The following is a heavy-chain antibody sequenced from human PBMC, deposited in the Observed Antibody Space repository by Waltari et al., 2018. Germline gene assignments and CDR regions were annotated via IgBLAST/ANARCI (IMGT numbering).Heavy chain of an antibody. J-gene: IGHJ4*02. Sequence: EAQLVESGGGPVQPGGSLRLSGVVPGFTFSGFWMHWVRQVPGKGLVWVSRINGDGSRTSYADSAKGRFTISRDNAENTLYLQMNSLRAEDTALYYCTRDWRNLGFDYWGQGTLVTVSS. CDR2: INGDGSRT. CDR3: TRDWRNLGFDY. D-gene: IGHD1-7*01. V-gene: IGHV3-74*01. CDR1: GFTFSGFW.